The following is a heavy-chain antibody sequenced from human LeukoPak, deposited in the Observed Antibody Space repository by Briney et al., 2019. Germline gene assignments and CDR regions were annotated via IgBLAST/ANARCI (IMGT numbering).Heavy chain of an antibody. V-gene: IGHV4-39*01. CDR2: IYYSGST. Sequence: SETLSLTCTVSGGSISSSSYYWGWIRQPPGKGLEWIGSIYYSGSTYYNPSLKSRVTISVDASKNQFSLKLSSVTAADTAVYYCARGQRQWQLIDPWGQGTLVTVSS. D-gene: IGHD6-19*01. J-gene: IGHJ5*02. CDR1: GGSISSSSYY. CDR3: ARGQRQWQLIDP.